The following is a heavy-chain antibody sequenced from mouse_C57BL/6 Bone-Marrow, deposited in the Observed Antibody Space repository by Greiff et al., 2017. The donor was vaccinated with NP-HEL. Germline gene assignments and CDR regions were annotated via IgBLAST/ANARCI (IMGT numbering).Heavy chain of an antibody. CDR2: IDPSDSET. V-gene: IGHV1-52*01. CDR3: ARLDPYVFLRVYWYFDF. J-gene: IGHJ1*03. D-gene: IGHD1-1*01. Sequence: QVQLQQPGAELVRPGSSVKLSCKASGYTFTSYWMHWVKQRPIQGLEWIGNIDPSDSETHYNQKFKDKATLTVDKSSSTAYMQLSSLTSEDSAVYYCARLDPYVFLRVYWYFDFWGTGTTVTVSS. CDR1: GYTFTSYW.